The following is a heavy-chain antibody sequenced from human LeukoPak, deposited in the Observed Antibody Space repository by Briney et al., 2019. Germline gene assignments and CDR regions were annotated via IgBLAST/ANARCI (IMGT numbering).Heavy chain of an antibody. CDR3: ANQPERYCSGGSCLPSTG. J-gene: IGHJ4*02. Sequence: GGSLRLSCDASGFSFSDYAMHWVRQAPGKGLEWVSGMSAGGHNTYYADSVKGRFTISRDNSKNTLFVQMNSLSSDDTAVYYCANQPERYCSGGSCLPSTGWGQGTLVTVSS. V-gene: IGHV3-23*01. CDR1: GFSFSDYA. D-gene: IGHD2-15*01. CDR2: MSAGGHNT.